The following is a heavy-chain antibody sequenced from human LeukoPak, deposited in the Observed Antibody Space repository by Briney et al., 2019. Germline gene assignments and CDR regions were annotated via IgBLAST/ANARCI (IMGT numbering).Heavy chain of an antibody. CDR1: GFTFSTYF. V-gene: IGHV3-74*01. D-gene: IGHD4-17*01. J-gene: IGHJ4*02. CDR2: INSDGSTT. CDR3: ARGVHYGSDY. Sequence: GGSLRLSCAASGFTFSTYFMHWVRQAPGKGLVWVTRINSDGSTTSHADSVKGRFTISRDNAKNTLYLQMDSLRAEDTAVYFCARGVHYGSDYWGQGTLVTVSS.